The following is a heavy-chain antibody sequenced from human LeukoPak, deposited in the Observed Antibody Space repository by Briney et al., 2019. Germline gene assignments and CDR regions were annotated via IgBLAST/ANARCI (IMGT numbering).Heavy chain of an antibody. CDR3: ARWDAYYTGGIGYSGDFAFDF. J-gene: IGHJ3*01. Sequence: GGSLRLSCAAAGFTFSIYWMSWVRQAPGKGLEWVASMKGDGSVKHFLDSVEGRFTISRDNAKNSLYLRMNSLRAEDTAIYYCARWDAYYTGGIGYSGDFAFDFWGQGTLVTVSS. D-gene: IGHD2-8*02. CDR1: GFTFSIYW. CDR2: MKGDGSVK. V-gene: IGHV3-7*01.